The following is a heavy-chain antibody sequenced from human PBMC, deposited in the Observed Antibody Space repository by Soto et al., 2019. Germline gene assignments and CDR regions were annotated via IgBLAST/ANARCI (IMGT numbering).Heavy chain of an antibody. CDR1: GGSISSSSYY. CDR3: ASHSSSWYGYYYYYGMDV. V-gene: IGHV4-39*01. J-gene: IGHJ6*02. Sequence: SETLSVSCSGSGGSISSSSYYLGWIRHPPGKGLEWIGSIYYSGSTYYNPSLKSRVTISVDTSKNQFSLKLSSVTAADTAVYYCASHSSSWYGYYYYYGMDVWGQGTTVT. D-gene: IGHD6-13*01. CDR2: IYYSGST.